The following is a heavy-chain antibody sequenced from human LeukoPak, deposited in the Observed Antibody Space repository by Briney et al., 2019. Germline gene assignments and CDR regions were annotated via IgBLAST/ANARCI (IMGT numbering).Heavy chain of an antibody. Sequence: GSLRLSCAASGFTFSSYAMHWVRQPPGKGLEWIGEINHSGSTNYNPSLKSRVTISVDTSKNQFSLKLSSVTAADTAVYYCARHCRWHYYGSGSYHDYWGQGTLVTVSS. D-gene: IGHD3-10*01. V-gene: IGHV4-34*01. CDR1: GFTFSSYA. CDR3: ARHCRWHYYGSGSYHDY. CDR2: INHSGST. J-gene: IGHJ4*02.